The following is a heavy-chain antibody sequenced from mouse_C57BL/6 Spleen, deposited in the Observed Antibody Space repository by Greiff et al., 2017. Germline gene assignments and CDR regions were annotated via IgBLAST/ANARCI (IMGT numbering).Heavy chain of an antibody. V-gene: IGHV1-82*01. J-gene: IGHJ2*01. CDR3: ARLLCDY. CDR1: GYAFSSSW. CDR2: IYPGDGDT. Sequence: QVQLQQSGPELVKPGASVKISCKASGYAFSSSWMNWVKQRPGKGLEWIGRIYPGDGDTNYNGKFKGKATLTADKSSSTAYMQLSSLTSEDSAVYFCARLLCDYWGQGTTLTVSS.